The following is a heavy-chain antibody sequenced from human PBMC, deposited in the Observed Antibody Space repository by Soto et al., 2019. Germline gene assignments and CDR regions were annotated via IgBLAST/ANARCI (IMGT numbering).Heavy chain of an antibody. CDR2: IIPMYGPA. D-gene: IGHD3-10*01. V-gene: IGHV1-69*01. CDR3: ARVTSMVRGVIDNWFDP. J-gene: IGHJ5*02. CDR1: GGTFSSYD. Sequence: QVPLVQSGAEVKKPGSSVTVSCKASGGTFSSYDIHWVRQAPGQGLEWMGGIIPMYGPAKYAQRFQGRVTITADESTTTVYMELTSLTSQYTAVYYCARVTSMVRGVIDNWFDPWGHGTLVTVSS.